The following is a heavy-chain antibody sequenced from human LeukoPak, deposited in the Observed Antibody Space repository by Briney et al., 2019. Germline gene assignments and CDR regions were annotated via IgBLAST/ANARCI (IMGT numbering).Heavy chain of an antibody. CDR2: INPGDSDT. V-gene: IGHV5-51*01. CDR1: GYSFTNYW. D-gene: IGHD6-6*01. CDR3: ARRPGHSSSLHFDY. J-gene: IGHJ4*02. Sequence: GESLQISCKGSGYSFTNYWIGWVRQMPGKGLEWMGIINPGDSDTRYSPSFQGQVTISADKSISTAYLQWSSLKASDTAMYYCARRPGHSSSLHFDYWGQGTLVTVSS.